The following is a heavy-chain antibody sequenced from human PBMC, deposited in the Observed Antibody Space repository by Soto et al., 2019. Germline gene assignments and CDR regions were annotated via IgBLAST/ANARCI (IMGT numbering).Heavy chain of an antibody. D-gene: IGHD6-13*01. CDR1: GYTFTSYG. CDR2: ISAYNRNT. Sequence: QVQLVQSGAEVKKPGASVKVSCKASGYTFTSYGLSWVRQAPGQGLEWMGWISAYNRNTNYAQKLQGRVTMTTDTATRTAYMERRSQRSDDTAVYYCARVIAAAADFDYWGQGTLVTVSS. J-gene: IGHJ4*02. V-gene: IGHV1-18*01. CDR3: ARVIAAAADFDY.